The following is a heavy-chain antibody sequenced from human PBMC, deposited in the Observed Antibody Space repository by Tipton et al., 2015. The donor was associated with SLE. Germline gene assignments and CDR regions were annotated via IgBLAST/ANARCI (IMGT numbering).Heavy chain of an antibody. CDR2: IYYSGST. D-gene: IGHD3-16*01. J-gene: IGHJ6*02. Sequence: TLSLTCALSGDSISNNNYYWGWIRQPPGKGLEWIGYIYYSGSTNYNPSLKSRVTISVDTSKNQFSLKLSSVTAADTAVYYCARDSLNWGSYYHGMDVWGQGTTVTVSS. V-gene: IGHV4-61*01. CDR3: ARDSLNWGSYYHGMDV. CDR1: GDSISNNNYY.